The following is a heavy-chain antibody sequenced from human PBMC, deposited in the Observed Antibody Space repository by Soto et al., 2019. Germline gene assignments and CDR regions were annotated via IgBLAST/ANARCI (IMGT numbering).Heavy chain of an antibody. V-gene: IGHV3-73*01. CDR1: GFTFSVSA. CDR2: IRSKAASYAT. CDR3: TSAERIVEAGLTDS. Sequence: EVQLVESGGGSVQPGGSLTLSCAASGFTFSVSAIHWVRQASGKGLEWVGRIRSKAASYATAYAASVKGRFNISRDDLXHTAYLQMNSLKTEDTAVYYCTSAERIVEAGLTDSWGQGTLVTVSS. D-gene: IGHD6-19*01. J-gene: IGHJ4*02.